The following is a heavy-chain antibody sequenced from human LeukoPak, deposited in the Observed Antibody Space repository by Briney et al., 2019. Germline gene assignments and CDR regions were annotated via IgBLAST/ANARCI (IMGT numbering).Heavy chain of an antibody. V-gene: IGHV4-61*02. J-gene: IGHJ5*02. CDR2: ISSSGST. CDR3: ARRFPSGSYYKLTKRFDP. Sequence: SETLSLTCTVSGDSISSGDYYWSWIRQPAGKGLEWIGRISSSGSTNYNPSLKSRVTISVDTSKNQFSLKLSSVTAADTAVYYCARRFPSGSYYKLTKRFDPWGQGTLVTVSS. CDR1: GDSISSGDYY. D-gene: IGHD3-10*01.